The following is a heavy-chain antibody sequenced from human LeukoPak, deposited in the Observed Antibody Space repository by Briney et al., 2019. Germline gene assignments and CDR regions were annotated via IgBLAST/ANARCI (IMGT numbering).Heavy chain of an antibody. J-gene: IGHJ4*02. CDR1: GYTFTGYY. D-gene: IGHD3-10*01. CDR2: INPNSGGT. V-gene: IGHV1-2*02. CDR3: ARVQGGDMDQYYDY. Sequence: GASVKVSCKASGYTFTGYYMHWVRQAPGQGLEWMGWINPNSGGTNYAQKFQGRVTMTRDTSISTAYMELSRLRSDDTAVYYCARVQGGDMDQYYDYWGQGTLVTVSS.